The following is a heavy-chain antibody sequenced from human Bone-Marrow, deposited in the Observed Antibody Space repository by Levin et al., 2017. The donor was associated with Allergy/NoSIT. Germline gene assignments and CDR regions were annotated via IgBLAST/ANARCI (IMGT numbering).Heavy chain of an antibody. Sequence: LSLTCAASGFSFNDPSMNWVRQAPGKGLEWVGRTRNKANIYTTEYAASVKGRFTISRDDSRSSLFLQMNSLQTEDTAVYYCAREGDSSAYYIDFDYWGQGTLVTVSS. CDR1: GFSFNDPS. J-gene: IGHJ4*02. CDR3: AREGDSSAYYIDFDY. V-gene: IGHV3-72*01. CDR2: TRNKANIYTT. D-gene: IGHD6-19*01.